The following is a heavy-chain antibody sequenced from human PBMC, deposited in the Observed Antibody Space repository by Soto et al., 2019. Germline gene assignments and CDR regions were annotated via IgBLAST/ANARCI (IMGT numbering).Heavy chain of an antibody. J-gene: IGHJ3*02. Sequence: TETLSLTCTVSGGSINNYYWGWVRQPAGKGLEWIGRIYTSGSTNYNPSLKSRVTMSVDTSKNQFSLKLGSVTAADTAVYYCAREYSSSSGRTLDIWGQGTMVTVSS. CDR1: GGSINNYY. CDR2: IYTSGST. CDR3: AREYSSSSGRTLDI. V-gene: IGHV4-4*07. D-gene: IGHD6-6*01.